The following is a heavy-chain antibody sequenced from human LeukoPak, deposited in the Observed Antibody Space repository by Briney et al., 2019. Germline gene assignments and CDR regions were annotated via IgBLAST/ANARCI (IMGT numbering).Heavy chain of an antibody. J-gene: IGHJ4*02. D-gene: IGHD2/OR15-2a*01. Sequence: TGGSLRLSCVASGFTFSDYYMTWIRQAPGKGLEWVSSINSINSYTHYADSVKGRFTISRDNSKNTLYLQMNSLRAEDTAVYYCTRLNIESYVDYWGQGTLVSVSS. CDR1: GFTFSDYY. CDR3: TRLNIESYVDY. CDR2: INSINSYT. V-gene: IGHV3-11*03.